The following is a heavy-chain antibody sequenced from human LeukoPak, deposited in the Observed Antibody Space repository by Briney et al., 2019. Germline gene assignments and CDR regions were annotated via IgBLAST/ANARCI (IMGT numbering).Heavy chain of an antibody. CDR1: GGSFSGYY. Sequence: SETLSLTCAVYGGSFSGYYWSWIRQPPGKGLEWIGEINHSGSTNYNPSLKSRVTISVDTSKSQFSLKLSSVTAADTAVFYCASLTTADAFDIWGQGTMVTVSS. D-gene: IGHD3-22*01. CDR2: INHSGST. CDR3: ASLTTADAFDI. J-gene: IGHJ3*02. V-gene: IGHV4-34*01.